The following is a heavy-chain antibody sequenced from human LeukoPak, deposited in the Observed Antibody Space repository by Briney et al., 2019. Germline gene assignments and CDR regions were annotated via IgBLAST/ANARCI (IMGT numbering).Heavy chain of an antibody. CDR1: GFTFSSYA. CDR2: ISGSGDNT. Sequence: GGSLRLSCAASGFTFSSYAMSWVRQAPGKGLEWVSGISGSGDNTYYVDSVKGRFTISRDNSKNTLYVQVNSLGTEDTAAYYCAKGSHYDSSGSFYFDYWGQGTLVTVSS. D-gene: IGHD3-22*01. J-gene: IGHJ4*02. CDR3: AKGSHYDSSGSFYFDY. V-gene: IGHV3-23*01.